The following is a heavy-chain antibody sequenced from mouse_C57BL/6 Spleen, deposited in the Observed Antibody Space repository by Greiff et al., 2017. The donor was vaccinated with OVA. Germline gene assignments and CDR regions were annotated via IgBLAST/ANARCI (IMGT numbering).Heavy chain of an antibody. Sequence: EVNLVESGGGLVKPGGSLKLSCAASGFTFSDYGMHWVRQAPEKGLEWVAYISSGSSTIYYADTVKGRFTISRDNAKNTLFLQMTSLRSEDTAMYYCAIPDGYYSSWFAYWGQGTLVTVSA. CDR2: ISSGSSTI. J-gene: IGHJ3*01. V-gene: IGHV5-17*01. CDR1: GFTFSDYG. CDR3: AIPDGYYSSWFAY. D-gene: IGHD2-3*01.